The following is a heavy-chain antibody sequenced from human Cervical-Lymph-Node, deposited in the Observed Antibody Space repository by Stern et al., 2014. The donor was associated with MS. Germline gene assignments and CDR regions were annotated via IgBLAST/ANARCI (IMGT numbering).Heavy chain of an antibody. D-gene: IGHD3-3*01. V-gene: IGHV1-69*01. Sequence: QVQLVQSGAAVKKPRSSVKVSCKASGGTFSSYAISWVRQPPGQGLEWMGGIIPIFGPANYAQKFQGRVTITADESTSTAYMELSSLRSEDTAVYYCARTLFWSGYGANSYYYYGMDVWGQGTTVTVSS. J-gene: IGHJ6*02. CDR1: GGTFSSYA. CDR3: ARTLFWSGYGANSYYYYGMDV. CDR2: IIPIFGPA.